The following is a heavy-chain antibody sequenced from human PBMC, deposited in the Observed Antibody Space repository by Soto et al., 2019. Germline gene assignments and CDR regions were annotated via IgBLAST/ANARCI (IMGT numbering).Heavy chain of an antibody. CDR1: GFAFGDSA. V-gene: IGHV3-9*01. CDR2: ISWNSGAK. Sequence: EVQLVESGGDWVQPGRSLRLSCAGSGFAFGDSAMHWVRQAPGKGLEWVAGISWNSGAKGYADSVKGRFTISRDNAKKSLFLKMNTLKPGETAWYYCAKAQYAGNFYYFDSWGQGTLVTVPS. J-gene: IGHJ4*02. D-gene: IGHD6-13*01. CDR3: AKAQYAGNFYYFDS.